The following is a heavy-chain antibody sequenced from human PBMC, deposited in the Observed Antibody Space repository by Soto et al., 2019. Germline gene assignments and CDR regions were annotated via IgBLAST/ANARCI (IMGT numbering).Heavy chain of an antibody. Sequence: SETLSLTCTVSGVSISDTSYYWGWLRQPPGKGLEWIGTIYYSGSTYYSPSLKSRVTMSVDTSKNQFSLKLISVTAADTAVYYCASLYPQLDFDYWGQGTLVTVSS. CDR2: IYYSGST. V-gene: IGHV4-39*01. D-gene: IGHD6-13*01. CDR3: ASLYPQLDFDY. CDR1: GVSISDTSYY. J-gene: IGHJ4*01.